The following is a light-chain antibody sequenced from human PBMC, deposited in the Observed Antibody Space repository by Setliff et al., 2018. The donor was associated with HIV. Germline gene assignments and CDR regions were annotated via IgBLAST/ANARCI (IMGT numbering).Light chain of an antibody. CDR3: SSYAGSSTYV. Sequence: QSVLPQPASVSGSPGQSITISCTGTSSDIGGYDYVSWFQHHPGKAPKLMMSDVTKRPPGVSTRFSGSKSGNTASLTISGLQAEDEADYYCSSYAGSSTYVFGTGTKVTVL. CDR2: DVT. V-gene: IGLV2-14*03. J-gene: IGLJ1*01. CDR1: SSDIGGYDY.